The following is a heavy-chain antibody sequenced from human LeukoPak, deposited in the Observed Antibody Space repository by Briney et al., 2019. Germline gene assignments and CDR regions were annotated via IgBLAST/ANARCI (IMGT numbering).Heavy chain of an antibody. Sequence: SETLSLTCTVSGGSISSSSYYWGWIRRPPGKGLEWIGEINHSGSTNYNPSLKSRVTISVDTSKNQFSLKLSSVTAADTAVYYCARGTTVTTDYWGQGTLVTVSS. CDR1: GGSISSSSYY. D-gene: IGHD4-17*01. CDR3: ARGTTVTTDY. CDR2: INHSGST. V-gene: IGHV4-39*07. J-gene: IGHJ4*02.